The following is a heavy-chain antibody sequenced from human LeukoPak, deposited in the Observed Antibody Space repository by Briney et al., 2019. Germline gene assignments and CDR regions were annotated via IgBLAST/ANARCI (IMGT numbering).Heavy chain of an antibody. V-gene: IGHV1-3*01. J-gene: IGHJ6*03. CDR3: ASSLGKRGYSYGSHYYYYYMDV. Sequence: ASVKVSCKASGYTFTNHDMHWVRQAPGQRLEWMGWINPGNGNTKYSQKFQGRVTITADESTSTAYMELSSLRSEDTAVYYCASSLGKRGYSYGSHYYYYYMDVWGKGTTVTISS. D-gene: IGHD5-18*01. CDR2: INPGNGNT. CDR1: GYTFTNHD.